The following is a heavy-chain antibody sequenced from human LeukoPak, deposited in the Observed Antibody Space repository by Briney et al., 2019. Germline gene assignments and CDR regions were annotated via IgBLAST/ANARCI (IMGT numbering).Heavy chain of an antibody. J-gene: IGHJ4*02. V-gene: IGHV3-13*01. CDR2: IGTAGDT. Sequence: GGSLRLSCAASGFTFSSYDMHWVRQATGKGLEWVSAIGTAGDTYYPGSVKGRFTISRENAKNSLYLQMNSLRAGDTAVYYCARAGYYYDSSGYYNHYYFDYWGQGTLVTVSS. CDR3: ARAGYYYDSSGYYNHYYFDY. CDR1: GFTFSSYD. D-gene: IGHD3-22*01.